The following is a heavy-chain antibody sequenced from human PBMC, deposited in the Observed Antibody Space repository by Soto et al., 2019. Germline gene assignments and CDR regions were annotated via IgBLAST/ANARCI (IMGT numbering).Heavy chain of an antibody. CDR1: GFTFSSYS. D-gene: IGHD3-9*01. CDR3: VKVSTFYDILTGYYSTNFFDP. Sequence: GGSLRLSCAASGFTFSSYSMNWVRQAPGKGLEWVSYISSDGDITYYADSVKGRFTISRDNSKNTLYLQMNSLRPEDTAVYYCVKVSTFYDILTGYYSTNFFDPWGQGTLVTVSS. CDR2: ISSDGDIT. J-gene: IGHJ5*02. V-gene: IGHV3-48*01.